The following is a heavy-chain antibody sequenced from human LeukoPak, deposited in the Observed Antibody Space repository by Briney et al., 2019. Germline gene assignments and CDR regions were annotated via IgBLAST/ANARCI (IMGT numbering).Heavy chain of an antibody. CDR3: AKDLERYRDNFFDY. CDR2: ISGSGGGT. CDR1: GFTFSSIA. D-gene: IGHD1-1*01. V-gene: IGHV3-23*01. J-gene: IGHJ4*02. Sequence: GGSLRLSCAASGFTFSSIAMSWVRQAPAKGLEWVSTISGSGGGTYYADSVKGRFTISRDDSKNTLYLQMNSLSADEPAVDYGAKDLERYRDNFFDYWGEGNFVTVSS.